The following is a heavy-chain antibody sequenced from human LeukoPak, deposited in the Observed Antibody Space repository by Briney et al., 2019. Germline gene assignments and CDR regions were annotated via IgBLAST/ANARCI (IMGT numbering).Heavy chain of an antibody. CDR2: ISSSSSYI. CDR1: GFTFSSYS. J-gene: IGHJ4*02. Sequence: GGSLRLSCAASGFTFSSYSMNWVRQAPGKGLEWVSAISSSSSYIYYADSVKGRFTISRDNAKNSLYLQKNSLGAEDTAVYYCAREPVTGSVYWGQGTLVTVSS. CDR3: AREPVTGSVY. D-gene: IGHD4-17*01. V-gene: IGHV3-21*01.